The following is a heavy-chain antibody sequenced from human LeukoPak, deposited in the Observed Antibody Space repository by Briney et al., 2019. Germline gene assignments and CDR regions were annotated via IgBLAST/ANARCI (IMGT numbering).Heavy chain of an antibody. CDR3: ARRYDATAMIDY. D-gene: IGHD5-18*01. V-gene: IGHV4-39*01. Sequence: PSETLSLTCTVSGGSISSSLYYWAWIRQSPGNGLEWIGCIYYSGSAYYNPSLKSRVTISVDTSKNQFSLKLSSVTAADTAVYYCARRYDATAMIDYWGQGTPVTVSS. CDR2: IYYSGSA. CDR1: GGSISSSLYY. J-gene: IGHJ4*02.